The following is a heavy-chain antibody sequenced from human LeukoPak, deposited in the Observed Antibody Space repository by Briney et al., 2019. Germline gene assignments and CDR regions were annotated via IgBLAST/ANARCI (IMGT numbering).Heavy chain of an antibody. CDR3: AKDGTLVRFDY. D-gene: IGHD3-10*01. J-gene: IGHJ4*02. Sequence: GGSLRLSCAASGFTFSSYGMHWVRQAPGKGLEWVAVISYDGSNKYYADSVKGRFTISRDNSKNSLYLQMNSLRAEDTAVYYCAKDGTLVRFDYWGQGILVTVSS. V-gene: IGHV3-30*18. CDR1: GFTFSSYG. CDR2: ISYDGSNK.